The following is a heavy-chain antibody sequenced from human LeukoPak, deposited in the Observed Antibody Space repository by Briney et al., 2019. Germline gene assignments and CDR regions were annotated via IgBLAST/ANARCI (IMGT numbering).Heavy chain of an antibody. CDR2: IYCSGST. J-gene: IGHJ4*02. CDR1: GGSINSYY. V-gene: IGHV4-59*01. Sequence: PSETLSLTCTVSGGSINSYYWSWIRQPPGKGLEWIGYIYCSGSTNYNPSLKSRVTISVDTSKNQFSLKLSSVTAADTAVYYCARGSGWSTDFDYWGQGTLVTVSP. D-gene: IGHD6-19*01. CDR3: ARGSGWSTDFDY.